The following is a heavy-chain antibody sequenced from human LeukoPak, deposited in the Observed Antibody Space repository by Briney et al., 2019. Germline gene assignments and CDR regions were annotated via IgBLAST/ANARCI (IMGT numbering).Heavy chain of an antibody. V-gene: IGHV4-4*07. CDR2: IYTSGST. CDR3: ARGDGGRDY. Sequence: SETLSLTCSVSGASSSNHFWSWIRQPAGKGLEWIGRIYTSGSTNYNPSLKSRVTMSVDTSKNQFSPKLSSVTAADTAVYYCARGDGGRDYWGQGTLVTVSS. CDR1: GASSSNHF. D-gene: IGHD2-15*01. J-gene: IGHJ4*02.